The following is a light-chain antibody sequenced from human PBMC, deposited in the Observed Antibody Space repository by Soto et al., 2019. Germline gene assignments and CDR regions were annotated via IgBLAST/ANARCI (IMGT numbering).Light chain of an antibody. Sequence: ETLLTQSPGTLSLSPGERATLSCRPSQSVSNYLAWFQQKPGQAPRLLIFDTTNRAPGTPARFSGSGSVTDFTLTISSLEPEDFAVYYCQQRRNLPYTFGQGTKLEIK. V-gene: IGKV3-11*01. J-gene: IGKJ2*01. CDR3: QQRRNLPYT. CDR1: QSVSNY. CDR2: DTT.